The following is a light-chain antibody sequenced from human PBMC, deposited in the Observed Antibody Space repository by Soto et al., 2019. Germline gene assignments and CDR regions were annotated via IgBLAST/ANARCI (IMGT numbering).Light chain of an antibody. V-gene: IGKV3-11*01. Sequence: DIGVTQSPATLSLSPGERATLSCRASQSVSSYLAWYQQKPGQAPRLLIYDASNRATGIPARFSGSGSGTDFTLTISSLEPEDFAVYYCQQRSNWPPITFGQGTRLEIK. CDR3: QQRSNWPPIT. J-gene: IGKJ5*01. CDR1: QSVSSY. CDR2: DAS.